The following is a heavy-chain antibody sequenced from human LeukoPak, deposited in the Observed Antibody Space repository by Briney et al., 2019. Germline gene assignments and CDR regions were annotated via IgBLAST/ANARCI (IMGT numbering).Heavy chain of an antibody. CDR3: ARDLSFYYGSGGYRGY. Sequence: GGSLRLSCAASGFTFSDYYMSWIRQAPGKGLDWVSYISGSGSAIYYADSVKGRFTISRDNAKNSLYLQMNSLRAEDTAVYYCARDLSFYYGSGGYRGYWGQGTLVTVSS. D-gene: IGHD3-10*01. V-gene: IGHV3-11*04. CDR2: ISGSGSAI. CDR1: GFTFSDYY. J-gene: IGHJ4*02.